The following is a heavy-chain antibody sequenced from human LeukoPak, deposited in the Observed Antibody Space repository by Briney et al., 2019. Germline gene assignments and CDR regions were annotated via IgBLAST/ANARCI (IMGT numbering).Heavy chain of an antibody. Sequence: EASVKVSCKASGYTFTSYDINWVRQATGQGLEWMGWMSPNSGNIGYAQKFQGRVSITRNTSISTAYMELSGLRSEDTAVYYCARGAGYSSDYWGQGTPVTVSS. CDR3: ARGAGYSSDY. CDR1: GYTFTSYD. D-gene: IGHD6-13*01. J-gene: IGHJ4*02. V-gene: IGHV1-8*03. CDR2: MSPNSGNI.